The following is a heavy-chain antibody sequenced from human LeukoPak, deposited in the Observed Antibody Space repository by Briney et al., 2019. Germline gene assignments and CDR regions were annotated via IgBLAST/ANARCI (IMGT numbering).Heavy chain of an antibody. J-gene: IGHJ4*02. V-gene: IGHV1-3*01. CDR1: GYTFTSYA. Sequence: ASVKVSCKASGYTFTSYAMHWVRQAPGQRLEWMGWINAGNGNTKYSQKFQGRVTITRDTSASTAYMELSSLRSEDTAVYYCTRPSRWLQYLYFDYWGQGTLVTVSS. CDR2: INAGNGNT. D-gene: IGHD5-24*01. CDR3: TRPSRWLQYLYFDY.